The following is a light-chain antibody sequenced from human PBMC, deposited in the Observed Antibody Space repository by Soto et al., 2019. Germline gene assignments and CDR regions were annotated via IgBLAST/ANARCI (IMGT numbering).Light chain of an antibody. CDR1: QSVLYSSNNKNY. V-gene: IGKV4-1*01. CDR2: WAS. Sequence: DIVMTQSPDSLAVSLGERATINCKSSQSVLYSSNNKNYLAWYQQKPGQPPKLLIYWASTRESGVPDRFSGRGSGTDFTLTIRSLQAEDVAVYYCQQYYSTPGTFGQGNKVEIK. CDR3: QQYYSTPGT. J-gene: IGKJ1*01.